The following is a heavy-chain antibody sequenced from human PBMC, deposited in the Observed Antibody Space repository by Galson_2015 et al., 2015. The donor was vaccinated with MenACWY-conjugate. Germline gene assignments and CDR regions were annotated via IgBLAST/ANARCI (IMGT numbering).Heavy chain of an antibody. J-gene: IGHJ4*02. CDR1: GSTFSNYA. CDR2: INVGSGTT. D-gene: IGHD6-19*01. CDR3: ARGAVADRWYFDY. Sequence: SVKVSCKASGSTFSNYAMHWLRQAPGQRLEYMGWINVGSGTTRSSQKFQDRVTIITDTSANTAYMELSSLKASDTAMYYCARGAVADRWYFDYWGQGTLVTVSS. V-gene: IGHV1-3*01.